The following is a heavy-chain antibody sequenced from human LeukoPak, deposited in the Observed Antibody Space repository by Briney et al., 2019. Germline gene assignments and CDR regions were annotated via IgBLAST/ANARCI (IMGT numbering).Heavy chain of an antibody. CDR1: EFTFSAYS. J-gene: IGHJ4*02. Sequence: PGGSLRLSYAASEFTFSAYSMNWVRQAPGKGLEWVSSISSRSSYIYYADSLKGRFTISRDNAKNTLYLQMNSLRAGDTAMYYCVRGDGHLLSSFVDYWGQGTLVTVSS. CDR2: ISSRSSYI. V-gene: IGHV3-21*01. D-gene: IGHD2-2*01. CDR3: VRGDGHLLSSFVDY.